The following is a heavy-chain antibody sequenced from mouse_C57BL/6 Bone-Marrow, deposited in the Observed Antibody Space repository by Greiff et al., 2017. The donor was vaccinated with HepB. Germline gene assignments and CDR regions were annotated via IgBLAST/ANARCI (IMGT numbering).Heavy chain of an antibody. J-gene: IGHJ3*01. Sequence: EVQGVESGGGLVKPGGSLKLSCAASGFTFSSYAMSWVRQTPEKRLEWVATISDGGSYTYYPDNVKGRLTISRDNAKNNLYLQMSHLKSEDTAMDYCARDGIRYSNYEGWFAYWGQGTLVTVSA. CDR1: GFTFSSYA. CDR2: ISDGGSYT. D-gene: IGHD2-5*01. CDR3: ARDGIRYSNYEGWFAY. V-gene: IGHV5-4*01.